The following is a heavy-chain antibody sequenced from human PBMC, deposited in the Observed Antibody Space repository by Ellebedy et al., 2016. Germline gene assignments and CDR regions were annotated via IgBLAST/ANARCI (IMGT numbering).Heavy chain of an antibody. CDR2: ISWNSAAI. D-gene: IGHD3/OR15-3a*01. V-gene: IGHV3-9*01. CDR1: GFTFDDYA. J-gene: IGHJ5*02. CDR3: AKGTMDCLHH. Sequence: SLKISXATSGFTFDDYALHWVRQVPGKGLEWVSGISWNSAAIGYGEAVTGRFTISRDSAKNYLYLQMNSLRVEDTALYFCAKGTMDCLHHWGQGTLVTVSS.